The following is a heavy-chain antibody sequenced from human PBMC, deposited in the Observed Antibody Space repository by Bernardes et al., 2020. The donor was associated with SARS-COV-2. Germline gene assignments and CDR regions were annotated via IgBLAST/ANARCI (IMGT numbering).Heavy chain of an antibody. Sequence: GSVRLSCAASGFTFSSYSMNWVRQAPGKGLEWVSSISSSSSYIYYADSVKGRFTISRDNAKNSLYLQMNSLRAEDTAVYYCATPRRSDYYGSGGGYDYWGQGTLVTVSS. CDR2: ISSSSSYI. V-gene: IGHV3-21*01. CDR1: GFTFSSYS. J-gene: IGHJ4*02. D-gene: IGHD3-10*01. CDR3: ATPRRSDYYGSGGGYDY.